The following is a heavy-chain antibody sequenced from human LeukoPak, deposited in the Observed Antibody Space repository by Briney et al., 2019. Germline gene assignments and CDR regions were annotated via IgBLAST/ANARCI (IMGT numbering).Heavy chain of an antibody. CDR2: IWYDGSNK. CDR3: AKAPSGTPYQFDY. Sequence: GGSLRLSCAASGFTFSTYGMHWVRQAPGKGLEWVAVIWYDGSNKYYANSVKGRFTISRDNSKNALYLQMNSLRAEDTAVYYCAKAPSGTPYQFDYWGQGTLVTASS. CDR1: GFTFSTYG. J-gene: IGHJ4*02. V-gene: IGHV3-33*06. D-gene: IGHD3-10*01.